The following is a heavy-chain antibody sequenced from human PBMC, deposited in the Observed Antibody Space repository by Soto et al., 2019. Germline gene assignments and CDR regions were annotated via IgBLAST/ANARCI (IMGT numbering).Heavy chain of an antibody. Sequence: GPGPFPPSETLSLTCAVSGGSISSGGYSWSWIRQPPGKGLEWLGYIYHSWSTYYNPSLKSRVTISVDRPKNQFSLKLSSVTAADTAVFYCASRASSSWYGSFDYWGRGTLVTVSS. CDR3: ASRASSSWYGSFDY. V-gene: IGHV4-30-2*01. J-gene: IGHJ4*02. CDR2: IYHSWST. CDR1: GGSISSGGYS. D-gene: IGHD6-13*01.